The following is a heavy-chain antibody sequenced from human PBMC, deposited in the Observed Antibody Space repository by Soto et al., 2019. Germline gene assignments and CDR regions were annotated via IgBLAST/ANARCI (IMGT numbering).Heavy chain of an antibody. V-gene: IGHV3-49*04. D-gene: IGHD5-18*01. CDR3: TSGYSYGYPYYYYYGMDV. Sequence: PGGSLRLSCTASGFTFGDYAMSWVRQAPGKGLGWVGFIRSKAYGGTTEYAASVKGRFTISRDDSKSIAYLQMNSLKTEDTAVYYCTSGYSYGYPYYYYYGMDVWGQGTTVTVSS. J-gene: IGHJ6*02. CDR1: GFTFGDYA. CDR2: IRSKAYGGTT.